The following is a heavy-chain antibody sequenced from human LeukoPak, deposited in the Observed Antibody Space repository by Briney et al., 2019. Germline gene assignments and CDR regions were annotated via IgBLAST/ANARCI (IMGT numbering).Heavy chain of an antibody. CDR1: GFTFRRYD. CDR3: GSYGSGSFPGY. V-gene: IGHV3-30*02. J-gene: IGHJ4*02. D-gene: IGHD3-10*01. Sequence: GGSLRLSCAASGFTFRRYDMHWVRQAPGRGPQWVAYIRYDGTDILYADSVKGRFTIFRDNSNNTLFLQMNSLRIEDTAVYYCGSYGSGSFPGYRGQGTLVTVSS. CDR2: IRYDGTDI.